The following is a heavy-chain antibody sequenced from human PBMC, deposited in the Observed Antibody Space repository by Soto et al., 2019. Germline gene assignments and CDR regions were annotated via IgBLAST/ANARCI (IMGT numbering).Heavy chain of an antibody. CDR1: GYTFTSYY. D-gene: IGHD4-17*01. CDR3: ARDRTPHGALDGANYYYYYGMDV. Sequence: ASVKVSCKASGYTFTSYYMHWVRQAPGQGLEWMGIINPSGGSTSYAQKFQGRVTMTRDTSTSTVYMELSSLRSEDTAVYYCARDRTPHGALDGANYYYYYGMDVWGQGTTVTVSS. V-gene: IGHV1-46*03. CDR2: INPSGGST. J-gene: IGHJ6*02.